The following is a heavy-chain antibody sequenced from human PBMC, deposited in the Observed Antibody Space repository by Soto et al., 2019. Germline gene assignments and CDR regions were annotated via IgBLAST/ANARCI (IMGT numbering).Heavy chain of an antibody. Sequence: QVQLVQSGAEVKEPGASVKISCKGSAYTFTNFYIHWVRQAPGQGLEWMGIVNPNGGSTNYAQNLQGRITISRDTSTSTVYMDLSSLRSEDTAVYYCARGLASGDYWGQGPLVTVSS. D-gene: IGHD6-6*01. V-gene: IGHV1-46*01. CDR1: AYTFTNFY. J-gene: IGHJ4*02. CDR2: VNPNGGST. CDR3: ARGLASGDY.